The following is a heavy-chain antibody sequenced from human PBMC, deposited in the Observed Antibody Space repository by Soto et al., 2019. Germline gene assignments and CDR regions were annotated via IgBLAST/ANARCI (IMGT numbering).Heavy chain of an antibody. Sequence: QVQLQESGPGLVKPSETLSLTCTVSGGSISSYYWSWIRQPPGKGLEWIGYIYYSGSTNYNPSLHSRVTISVDTSKNQFSLKLNSMTAADTAVYYCARHNYGSGSTYFDYWGQGTLVTVSS. CDR2: IYYSGST. J-gene: IGHJ4*02. CDR1: GGSISSYY. V-gene: IGHV4-59*08. CDR3: ARHNYGSGSTYFDY. D-gene: IGHD3-10*01.